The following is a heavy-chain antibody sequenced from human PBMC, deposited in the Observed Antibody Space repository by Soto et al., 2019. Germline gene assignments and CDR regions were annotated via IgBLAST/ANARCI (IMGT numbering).Heavy chain of an antibody. CDR3: ARDYPGFGELFTWFDP. Sequence: QVQLVESGGGVVQPGRSLRLSCAASGFTFSSYGMHWVRQAPGKGLEWVAVIWYDGSNKYYADSVKGRFTISRDNSKNTLYLQMNSLRAEDTAVYYCARDYPGFGELFTWFDPWGQGTLVTVSS. CDR2: IWYDGSNK. J-gene: IGHJ5*02. CDR1: GFTFSSYG. D-gene: IGHD3-10*01. V-gene: IGHV3-33*01.